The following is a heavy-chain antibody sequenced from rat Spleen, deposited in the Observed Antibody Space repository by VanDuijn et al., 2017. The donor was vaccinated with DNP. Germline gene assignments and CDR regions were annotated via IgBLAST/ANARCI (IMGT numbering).Heavy chain of an antibody. CDR3: ARHVLPLRIWDY. Sequence: EVQLVESGGDLVQPGRSLKLSCVSSGFTFNNFWMTSLRQVPGKGLEWVASIPSSAYGTYYPDSVKGRFTISRDNAKSTLYLQMNSLKSEDMATYYCARHVLPLRIWDYWGQGVMVTVSS. CDR2: IPSSAYGT. CDR1: GFTFNNFW. J-gene: IGHJ2*01. D-gene: IGHD1-6*01. V-gene: IGHV5-31*01.